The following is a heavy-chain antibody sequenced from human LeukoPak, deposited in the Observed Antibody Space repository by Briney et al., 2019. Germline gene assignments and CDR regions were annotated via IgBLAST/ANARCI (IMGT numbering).Heavy chain of an antibody. CDR3: ARSYYGDYYMDV. V-gene: IGHV1-69*02. CDR1: GGTFSSYT. Sequence: SVKVSCKASGGTFSSYTISWVRQAPGQGLEWMGRIIHILGIANYAQKFQGRVTITADKSTSTAYMELSSLRSEDTAVYYCARSYYGDYYMDVWGKGTTVTVSS. CDR2: IIHILGIA. D-gene: IGHD4-17*01. J-gene: IGHJ6*03.